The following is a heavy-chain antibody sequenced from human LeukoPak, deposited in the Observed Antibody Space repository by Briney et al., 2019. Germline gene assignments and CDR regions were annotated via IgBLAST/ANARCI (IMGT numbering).Heavy chain of an antibody. CDR1: GYTLTGYH. CDR2: INPKSGGT. D-gene: IGHD3-22*01. Sequence: ASVKVSCKASGYTLTGYHMHWVRQAPGQGLEWMGWINPKSGGTNFAQKFQGRVTMTRDTSINTAYMELSRLRSDDTAVYYCARGAAAYTYCSDGSAYDWGQGTLVTVSS. V-gene: IGHV1-2*02. CDR3: ARGAAAYTYCSDGSAYD. J-gene: IGHJ4*02.